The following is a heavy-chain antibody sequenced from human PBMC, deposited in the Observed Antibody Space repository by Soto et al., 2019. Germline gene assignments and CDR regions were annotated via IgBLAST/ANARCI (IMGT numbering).Heavy chain of an antibody. V-gene: IGHV3-9*01. CDR3: AKDYGSGAWNWFDP. D-gene: IGHD3-10*01. CDR2: ISWNSGNI. J-gene: IGHJ5*02. CDR1: GFTFDDYA. Sequence: EVQLVESGGGLVQPGRSLRLSCAASGFTFDDYAMHWVRQAPGKGLEWVSGISWNSGNIAYADSVKGRFTISRDNAKNSLYLQMNRLRAEDTALYYCAKDYGSGAWNWFDPWGQGTLVTVSS.